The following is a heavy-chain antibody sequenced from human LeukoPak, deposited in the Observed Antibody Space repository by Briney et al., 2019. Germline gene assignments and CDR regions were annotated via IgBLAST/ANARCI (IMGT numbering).Heavy chain of an antibody. CDR2: ISVSGENT. Sequence: PGRSLRLSCAASGFTFSSYAMTWVRQAPGKGLQWVSTISVSGENTYYADSVKGRFTISRDISKSTLYLQMNSLRDEDTAVYYCAKYGSGSYYNGLYWGQGILVTVSS. CDR1: GFTFSSYA. CDR3: AKYGSGSYYNGLY. D-gene: IGHD3-10*01. J-gene: IGHJ4*02. V-gene: IGHV3-23*01.